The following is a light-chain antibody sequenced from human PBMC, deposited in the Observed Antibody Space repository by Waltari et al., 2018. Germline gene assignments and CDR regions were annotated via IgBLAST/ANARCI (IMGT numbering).Light chain of an antibody. V-gene: IGLV3-1*01. CDR1: KLGDKY. CDR2: QDI. J-gene: IGLJ2*01. Sequence: SYELTQPPSVSVSPGQTASITCSGDKLGDKYACWYQQKPGQSPGRVIYQDIKRPSGIPERFSGSNSGNTATLTISGTQAMDEADYYCQAWDSSTVVFGGGTKLTVL. CDR3: QAWDSSTVV.